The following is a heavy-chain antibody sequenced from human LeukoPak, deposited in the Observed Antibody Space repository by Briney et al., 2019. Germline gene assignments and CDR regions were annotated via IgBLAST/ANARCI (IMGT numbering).Heavy chain of an antibody. Sequence: KASETLSLTCTVSGGYLGSYYWSWIRQPPGKGLEWIGYIYYSGSTNYNPSLKSRVTISIDTSKNQFSLRLSSVTAADTAVYYCARDPTVTTNWFDPWGQGTLVTVSS. CDR3: ARDPTVTTNWFDP. V-gene: IGHV4-59*01. CDR2: IYYSGST. CDR1: GGYLGSYY. D-gene: IGHD4-17*01. J-gene: IGHJ5*02.